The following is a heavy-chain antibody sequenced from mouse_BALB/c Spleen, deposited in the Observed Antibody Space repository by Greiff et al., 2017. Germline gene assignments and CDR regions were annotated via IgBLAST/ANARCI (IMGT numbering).Heavy chain of an antibody. Sequence: QVQLQQSGAELAKPGASVKMSCKASGYTFTSYWMHWVKQRPGQGLEWIGYINPSTGYTEYNQKFKDKATLTADKSSSTAYMQLSSLTSEDSAVYYCATWAWFAYGGQGTLVTVSA. J-gene: IGHJ3*01. CDR3: ATWAWFAY. V-gene: IGHV1-7*01. D-gene: IGHD4-1*01. CDR1: GYTFTSYW. CDR2: INPSTGYT.